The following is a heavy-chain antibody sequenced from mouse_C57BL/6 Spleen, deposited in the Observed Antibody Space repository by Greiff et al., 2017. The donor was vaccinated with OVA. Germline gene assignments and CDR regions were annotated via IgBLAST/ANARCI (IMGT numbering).Heavy chain of an antibody. CDR2: IDPNSGGT. V-gene: IGHV1-72*01. J-gene: IGHJ2*01. CDR3: ARESLNWDYFDY. D-gene: IGHD4-1*01. Sequence: VQLQQPGAELVKPGASVKLSCKAFASPFPGSWMPWVKQRPGRGLEWIGRIDPNSGGTKYNEKFKSKATLTVDKPSSTAYMQLSSLTSEDSAVYYCARESLNWDYFDYWGQGTTLTVSS. CDR1: ASPFPGSW.